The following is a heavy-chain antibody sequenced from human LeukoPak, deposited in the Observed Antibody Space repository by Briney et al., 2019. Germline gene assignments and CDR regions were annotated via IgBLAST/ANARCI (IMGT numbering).Heavy chain of an antibody. V-gene: IGHV1-46*01. CDR3: ARDWLLRYSEGGLDY. CDR2: INPTGGST. D-gene: IGHD3-9*01. CDR1: GYTFTSYY. Sequence: GASVKVSCKASGYTFTSYYMHWVRQAPGQGLEWMGLINPTGGSTGYAQKFQGRVTMTRDMSTSTDYMELSSLRSEDTAIYYCARDWLLRYSEGGLDYWGQGSLVTVSS. J-gene: IGHJ4*02.